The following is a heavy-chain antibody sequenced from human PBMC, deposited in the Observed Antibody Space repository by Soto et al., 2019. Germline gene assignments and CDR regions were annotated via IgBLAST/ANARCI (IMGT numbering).Heavy chain of an antibody. Sequence: GGSLRLSCTISGFMSNDYAIHWVRQPLGKGLEWVSGLFLESGRTGYADSVKGRFTTSRDNAKNTLYLQMSNVRPDDTALYYCGKDGNPGGLDYWGQGALVTVSS. CDR3: GKDGNPGGLDY. D-gene: IGHD2-15*01. V-gene: IGHV3-9*02. J-gene: IGHJ4*02. CDR1: GFMSNDYA. CDR2: LFLESGRT.